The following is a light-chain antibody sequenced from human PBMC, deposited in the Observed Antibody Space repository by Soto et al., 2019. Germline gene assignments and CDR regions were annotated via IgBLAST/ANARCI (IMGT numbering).Light chain of an antibody. CDR1: SSDVGGYDY. Sequence: QSILTQRPCASGSPGQSVTISCAGTSSDVGGYDYVSWYQQHPGKAPKLMIYEVSKRPSGVPDRFSGSKSGNAASLTVSGLQTEDEADYYCSSFAGSNNLVFGGGTKLTVL. CDR2: EVS. V-gene: IGLV2-8*01. CDR3: SSFAGSNNLV. J-gene: IGLJ3*02.